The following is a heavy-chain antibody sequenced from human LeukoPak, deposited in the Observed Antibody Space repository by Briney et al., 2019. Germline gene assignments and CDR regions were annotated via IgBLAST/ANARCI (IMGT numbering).Heavy chain of an antibody. J-gene: IGHJ3*02. V-gene: IGHV1-69*13. Sequence: ASVKVSCKASGGTFSSYAISWVRQAPGQGLEWMGGIIPIFGTANYAQKFQGRVTITADESTSTAYMELSSLRSEDTAVYYCASSSSSGRNAFDIWGQGTMVTVSS. D-gene: IGHD6-6*01. CDR2: IIPIFGTA. CDR3: ASSSSSGRNAFDI. CDR1: GGTFSSYA.